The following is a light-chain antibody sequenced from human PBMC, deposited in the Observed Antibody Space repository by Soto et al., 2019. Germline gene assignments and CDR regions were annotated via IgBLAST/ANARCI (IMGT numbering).Light chain of an antibody. CDR3: QQYNDWTS. CDR2: RPS. CDR1: QSVAGN. J-gene: IGKJ4*01. Sequence: EVVMTQSPATLSVSPGERATLSCRASQSVAGNLAWYQQKPGQAPTLLLYRPSTRAPGIPARFSGSGSGTEFTLTISSLQSEDFAIYDCQQYNDWTSFGGGTKV. V-gene: IGKV3-15*01.